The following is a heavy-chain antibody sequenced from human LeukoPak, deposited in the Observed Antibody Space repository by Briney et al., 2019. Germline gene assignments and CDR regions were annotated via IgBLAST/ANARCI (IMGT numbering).Heavy chain of an antibody. CDR3: AKEAYYYDSRGYHNYYYYGMDV. J-gene: IGHJ6*02. CDR1: GFTFSSYG. V-gene: IGHV3-30*18. Sequence: GGSLRLSCAASGFTFSSYGMHWVRQAPGKGLEWVASISHDGSNKYYADSVRGRFTISRENSKNTLYLQMNSLRAEDTAVYSCAKEAYYYDSRGYHNYYYYGMDVWGQGTTVTVSS. D-gene: IGHD3-22*01. CDR2: ISHDGSNK.